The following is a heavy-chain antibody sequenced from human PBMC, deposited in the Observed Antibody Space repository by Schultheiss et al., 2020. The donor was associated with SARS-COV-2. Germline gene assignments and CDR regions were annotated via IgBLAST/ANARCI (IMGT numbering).Heavy chain of an antibody. V-gene: IGHV3-48*03. CDR3: ARDRGDGYSYYYYYGMDV. Sequence: GGSLRLSCAASGFTFSSYEMNWVRQAPGKGLEWVSYISSSGSTIYYADSVKGRFTISRDNAKNSLYLQMNSLRAEDTAVYYCARDRGDGYSYYYYYGMDVWGQGTTVTVSS. J-gene: IGHJ6*02. CDR1: GFTFSSYE. D-gene: IGHD5-24*01. CDR2: ISSSGSTI.